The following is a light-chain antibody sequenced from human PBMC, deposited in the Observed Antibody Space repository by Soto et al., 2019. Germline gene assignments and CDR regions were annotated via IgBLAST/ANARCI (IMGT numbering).Light chain of an antibody. CDR3: QQYNSYWT. CDR2: KAS. V-gene: IGKV1-5*03. CDR1: QSISSW. Sequence: DIQMTQSPSTLSASVGDRVNITCRASQSISSWLAWYQQKPGKAPTLLIYKASSLESGFPSRFSGIESGTEFTLTISSLQPDDFATYYCQQYNSYWTFGPGTKVEIK. J-gene: IGKJ1*01.